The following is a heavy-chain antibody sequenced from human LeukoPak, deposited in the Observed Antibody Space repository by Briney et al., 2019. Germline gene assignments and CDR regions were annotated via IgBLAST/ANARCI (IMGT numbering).Heavy chain of an antibody. Sequence: SETLSLTCTVSVGSISGGGYYWSWIRQHPGKGLEWIGYIYYSGSTYYNPSLKSRVTISVDTSKNQFSLKLSSVTAADTAVYYCARAGDYDSSGYYGSWGQGTLVTVSS. V-gene: IGHV4-31*03. CDR2: IYYSGST. CDR1: VGSISGGGYY. D-gene: IGHD3-22*01. CDR3: ARAGDYDSSGYYGS. J-gene: IGHJ5*02.